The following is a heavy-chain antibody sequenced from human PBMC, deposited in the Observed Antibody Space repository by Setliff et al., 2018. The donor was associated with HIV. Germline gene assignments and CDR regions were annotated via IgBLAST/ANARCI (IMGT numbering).Heavy chain of an antibody. CDR3: SRSQGIGNYYMDD. CDR1: GFTFSTHC. Sequence: GGSLRLSCAASGFTFSTHCMNWVRQAPGKGLEWISSISWRSTYIYYSDSVKGRFTISRDDATNPLFLQVNSLRDEDTAVYYCSRSQGIGNYYMDDWGTGTTVTVSS. D-gene: IGHD3-10*01. CDR2: ISWRSTYI. V-gene: IGHV3-21*06. J-gene: IGHJ6*03.